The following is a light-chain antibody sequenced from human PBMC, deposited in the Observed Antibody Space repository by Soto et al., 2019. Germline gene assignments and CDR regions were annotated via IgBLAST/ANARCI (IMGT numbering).Light chain of an antibody. V-gene: IGLV2-14*01. CDR3: SSYTSTNTRYV. CDR2: EVS. Sequence: QSALTQPASVSGSPGQSITISCTGTCSDVGAYNYVSWYQQYPGKAPKLMIYEVSNRPSGVSNRFSGSKSGNTASLTISGLQAEDEADYYCSSYTSTNTRYVFGSGTKLTVL. J-gene: IGLJ1*01. CDR1: CSDVGAYNY.